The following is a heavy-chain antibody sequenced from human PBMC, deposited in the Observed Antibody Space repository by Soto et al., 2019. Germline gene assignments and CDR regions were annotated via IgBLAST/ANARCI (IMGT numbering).Heavy chain of an antibody. CDR3: ARGLRGISFYGRDF. CDR1: GFTFSLDG. Sequence: QVQLVESGGGVVQPGRSLRLSCAASGFTFSLDGMHWVRQAPGKGLGWVAVIWYDGSNKFYADSVKGRFTISRDNSKNTLYLQMNSLRDEDTAVYYCARGLRGISFYGRDFGGQGTTVIFSS. V-gene: IGHV3-33*01. D-gene: IGHD3-16*01. J-gene: IGHJ6*02. CDR2: IWYDGSNK.